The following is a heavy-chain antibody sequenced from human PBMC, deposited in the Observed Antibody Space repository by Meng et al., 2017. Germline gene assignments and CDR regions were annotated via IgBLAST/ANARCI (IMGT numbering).Heavy chain of an antibody. CDR3: ARVRRWAFDI. CDR2: INHSGST. D-gene: IGHD3-10*01. J-gene: IGHJ3*02. CDR1: GGSFSGYY. V-gene: IGHV4-34*02. Sequence: QVQPQQWGPGLLKPSATLSLHCAVYGGSFSGYYWSWIRQPPGKGLEWIGEINHSGSTNYNPSLKSRVTISVDTSKNQFSLKLSSVTAADTAVYYCARVRRWAFDIWGQGTMVTVSS.